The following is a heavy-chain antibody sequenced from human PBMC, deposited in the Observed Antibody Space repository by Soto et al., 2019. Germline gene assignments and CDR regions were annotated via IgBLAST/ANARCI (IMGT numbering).Heavy chain of an antibody. J-gene: IGHJ5*02. CDR3: ATGETATIRNSFDP. D-gene: IGHD6-25*01. V-gene: IGHV3-23*01. CDR2: LSRSGGAT. Sequence: PXECLRLSCVTCASSVTSCSMSWVRQTPGKGLERVSALSRSGGATYYADSVKGRFTISRDTSTNTLYLQMSNLRAEDTAIHYCATGETATIRNSFDPCAQRTLVTVSS. CDR1: ASSVTSCS.